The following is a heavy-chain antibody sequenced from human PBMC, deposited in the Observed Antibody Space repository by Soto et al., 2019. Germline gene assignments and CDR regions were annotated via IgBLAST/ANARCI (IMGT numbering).Heavy chain of an antibody. J-gene: IGHJ5*02. D-gene: IGHD1-20*01. V-gene: IGHV1-18*01. CDR3: ERDTESKRYNA. CDR1: GYTFSTSG. Sequence: VQVLQSGPEVKMPGASVTVSCKTSGYTFSTSGISWVRQAPGQGLECVGWIRPDNGNRKSAQRLQGRVTFTTDTSACTAYMELRSLTSDDAAMYYCERDTESKRYNAWGQGTQVPVSS. CDR2: IRPDNGNR.